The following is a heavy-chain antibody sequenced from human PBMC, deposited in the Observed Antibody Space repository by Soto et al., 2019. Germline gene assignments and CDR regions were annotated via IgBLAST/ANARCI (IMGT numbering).Heavy chain of an antibody. CDR1: GGSISSGAYY. CDR2: IYNSGRT. Sequence: SETLSLTCTVSGGSISSGAYYWSWIRQHPGKGLEWIGNIYNSGRTDYNMSLKSRVAMSVDTSKNQFSLNLSSVTAADTAVYYCARESDYYDSSGSGFDYWGQGTLVTVSS. CDR3: ARESDYYDSSGSGFDY. J-gene: IGHJ4*01. V-gene: IGHV4-31*03. D-gene: IGHD3-22*01.